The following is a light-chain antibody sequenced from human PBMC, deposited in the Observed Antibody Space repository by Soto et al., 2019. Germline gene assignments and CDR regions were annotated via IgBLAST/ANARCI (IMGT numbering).Light chain of an antibody. Sequence: EIVLTQSAGSLSLSPGERATLSCRASQSVSSAYLAWYQHKPGQPPTLLIYAASSRVTGIPDRFSGSGSGTYFTLTISRLEPEDFAVYYCQQYGSSSTWTFGQGTKVEIK. V-gene: IGKV3-20*01. CDR1: QSVSSAY. J-gene: IGKJ1*01. CDR2: AAS. CDR3: QQYGSSSTWT.